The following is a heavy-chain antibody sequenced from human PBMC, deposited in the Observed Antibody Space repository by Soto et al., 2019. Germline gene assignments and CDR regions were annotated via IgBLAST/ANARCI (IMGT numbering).Heavy chain of an antibody. CDR2: ISTDGSIT. V-gene: IGHV3-74*01. J-gene: IGHJ4*02. Sequence: PGGSLRLSCAASGLIFSNYKMHWVRQAPGKGLVWVSRISTDGSITDYADSVKGRFTVSRDNAKNTLYLQMNCLRVDDTAVYYCARDTNGLHYWGQGTLVTVSS. CDR3: ARDTNGLHY. D-gene: IGHD2-8*01. CDR1: GLIFSNYK.